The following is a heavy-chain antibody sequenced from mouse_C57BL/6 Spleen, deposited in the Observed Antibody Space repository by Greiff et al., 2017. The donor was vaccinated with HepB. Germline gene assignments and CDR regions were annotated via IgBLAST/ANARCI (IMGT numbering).Heavy chain of an antibody. V-gene: IGHV1-64*01. Sequence: QVQLQQPGAELVKPGASVKLSCKASGYTFTSYWMHWVKQRPGQGLEWIGMIHPNSGSTNYNEKFKSKATLTVDKSSSTAYMQLSSLTSEDSAVYYCARYYYGSSGDYWGQGTTLTVSS. CDR1: GYTFTSYW. J-gene: IGHJ2*01. CDR2: IHPNSGST. D-gene: IGHD1-1*01. CDR3: ARYYYGSSGDY.